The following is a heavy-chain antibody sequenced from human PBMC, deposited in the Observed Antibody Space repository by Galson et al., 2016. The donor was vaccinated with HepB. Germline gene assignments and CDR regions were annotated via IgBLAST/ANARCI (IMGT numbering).Heavy chain of an antibody. Sequence: QSGAEVKKPGESLKISCQGSGYSFAKYWIVWVRQMPGKGLEWMGIIYPGDSDTTYSPSFQGQVTISADKSISTAYLQWSSLQASDTAVYYCARQVGATHDHWGQGTLVTVSS. J-gene: IGHJ4*02. V-gene: IGHV5-51*01. D-gene: IGHD1-26*01. CDR1: GYSFAKYW. CDR3: ARQVGATHDH. CDR2: IYPGDSDT.